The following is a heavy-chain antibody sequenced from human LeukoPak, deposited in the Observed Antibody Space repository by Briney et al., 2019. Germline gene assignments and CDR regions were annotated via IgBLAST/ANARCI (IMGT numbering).Heavy chain of an antibody. CDR3: AKDRGPYSSGWYGHNWFDP. CDR2: ISYDGSNK. V-gene: IGHV3-30-3*01. CDR1: GFTFSSYA. Sequence: GRSLRLSCAASGFTFSSYAMHWVRQAPGKGLEWVAVISYDGSNKYYADSVKGRFTISRDNSKNTLYLQMNSLRAEDTAVYYCAKDRGPYSSGWYGHNWFDPWGQGTLVTVSS. D-gene: IGHD6-19*01. J-gene: IGHJ5*02.